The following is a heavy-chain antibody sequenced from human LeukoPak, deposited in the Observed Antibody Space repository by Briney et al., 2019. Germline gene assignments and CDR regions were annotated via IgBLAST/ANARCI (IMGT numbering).Heavy chain of an antibody. D-gene: IGHD6-13*01. Sequence: PGGSLRLLCAASGFTFSRYSMNWVRHAPGKGLEWGSYISRSSCYIYYADSVKGSLPISRDNTKNSLYLQMNSLRAEDTAVYYCARDSGIAAAGPWFDPWGQGTLVTVSS. V-gene: IGHV3-21*01. CDR1: GFTFSRYS. CDR2: ISRSSCYI. J-gene: IGHJ5*02. CDR3: ARDSGIAAAGPWFDP.